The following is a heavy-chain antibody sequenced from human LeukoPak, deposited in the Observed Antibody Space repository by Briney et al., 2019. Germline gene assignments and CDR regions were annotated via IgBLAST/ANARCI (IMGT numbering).Heavy chain of an antibody. J-gene: IGHJ4*01. CDR1: GYTFINYD. CDR2: ISVYNGNT. Sequence: GASVKVSCKASGYTFINYDITWVRQAPGQGLEWMAWISVYNGNTIYAQKLQDRVTLTTDTSTSTAYMELRSLRSDDTALYYCARGGDVRSLDYWGQEPWSPSPQ. CDR3: ARGGDVRSLDY. D-gene: IGHD3-16*01. V-gene: IGHV1-18*04.